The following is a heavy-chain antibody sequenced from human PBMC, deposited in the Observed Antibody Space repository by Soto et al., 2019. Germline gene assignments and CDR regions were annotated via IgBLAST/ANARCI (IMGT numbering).Heavy chain of an antibody. J-gene: IGHJ6*03. CDR3: ARDGTTVTRAYYYYMDV. V-gene: IGHV1-18*01. D-gene: IGHD4-17*01. Sequence: GASVKVSCTASGYTFTSYGMSWVRQAPGQGLEWMGWISAYNGNTNYAQKLQGRVTMTTDTSTSTAYMELRSLRSDDTAVYYCARDGTTVTRAYYYYMDVWGKGTTVTVSS. CDR2: ISAYNGNT. CDR1: GYTFTSYG.